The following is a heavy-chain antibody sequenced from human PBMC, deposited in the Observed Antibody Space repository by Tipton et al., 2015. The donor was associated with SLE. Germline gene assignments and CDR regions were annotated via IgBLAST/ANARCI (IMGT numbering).Heavy chain of an antibody. CDR3: ARARRTTSSHFDY. CDR2: IYHTGST. V-gene: IGHV4-31*03. D-gene: IGHD1-14*01. J-gene: IGHJ4*02. Sequence: TLSLTCTVSGGSISRIGYYWSWIRQHPEKGLEWIGYIYHTGSTYYNPSLESRLTISIDTSKNQFSLRLTSMTPADTALYYCARARRTTSSHFDYWGQGTLVTLSS. CDR1: GGSISRIGYY.